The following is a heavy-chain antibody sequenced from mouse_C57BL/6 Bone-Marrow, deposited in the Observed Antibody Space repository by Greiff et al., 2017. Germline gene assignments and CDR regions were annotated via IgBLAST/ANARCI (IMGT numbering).Heavy chain of an antibody. J-gene: IGHJ4*01. V-gene: IGHV5-9*01. CDR3: ARRGFPYYAMDY. CDR2: ISGGGGNT. Sequence: EVMLVESGGGLVKPGGSLKLSCAASGFTFSSYTMSWVRQTPEKRLEWVATISGGGGNTYYPDSVKGRITISRDNAKNTLYLQMSSLRSEDTALYYCARRGFPYYAMDYWGQGTSVTVSS. CDR1: GFTFSSYT.